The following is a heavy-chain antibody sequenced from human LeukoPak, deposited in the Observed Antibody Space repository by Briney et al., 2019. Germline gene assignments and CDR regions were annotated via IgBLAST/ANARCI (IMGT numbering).Heavy chain of an antibody. CDR3: ARYPQGYSSSWDDAFDI. J-gene: IGHJ3*02. Sequence: GGSLRLSCAASGFTFSSYWMHWVRQAPGKGLVWVSRINSDGSSTSYADSVKGRFTISRDNAKNTLYLQMNSLRAEDTAVYYCARYPQGYSSSWDDAFDIWGQGTMVTVSS. D-gene: IGHD6-13*01. CDR2: INSDGSST. V-gene: IGHV3-74*01. CDR1: GFTFSSYW.